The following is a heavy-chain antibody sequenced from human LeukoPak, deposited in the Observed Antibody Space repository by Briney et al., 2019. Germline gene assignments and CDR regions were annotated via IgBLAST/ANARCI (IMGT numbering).Heavy chain of an antibody. Sequence: GASVKVSCKASGYTFTSYGISWVRPAPGQGLEWMGWISAYNGNTNYAQKLQGRVTMTTDTSTSTAYMELRSLRSDDTAVYYCARDVLLWFGELFTYYYYGMDVWGQGTTVTVSS. CDR3: ARDVLLWFGELFTYYYYGMDV. CDR2: ISAYNGNT. J-gene: IGHJ6*02. D-gene: IGHD3-10*01. CDR1: GYTFTSYG. V-gene: IGHV1-18*01.